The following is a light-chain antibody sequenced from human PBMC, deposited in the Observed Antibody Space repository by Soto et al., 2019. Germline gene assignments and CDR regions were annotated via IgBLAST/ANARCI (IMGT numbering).Light chain of an antibody. J-gene: IGKJ1*01. CDR1: QSIARY. V-gene: IGKV1-39*01. Sequence: DIQMTQSPSSLSASVGDRVTITCRSSQSIARYLHWYQQKPGKAPKVLIYAASSLQSGVPSRFSGSGSGTDFTLTISSLQPEDFATYYWQQSYSTSWTFGQGTKVAIK. CDR2: AAS. CDR3: QQSYSTSWT.